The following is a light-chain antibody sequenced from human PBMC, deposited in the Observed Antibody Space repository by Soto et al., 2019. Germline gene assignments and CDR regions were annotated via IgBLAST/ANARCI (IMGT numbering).Light chain of an antibody. V-gene: IGKV1-27*01. Sequence: DIQMTQSPSSLSASVGDRVTITCRASQGISNYLAWYQQKPGKDPKLLIYAASPLQEGVPIRFSGSGSGTDFTLAISSLQCEYVATYYCQKYNSAPRTCGQGTEVDSK. CDR2: AAS. CDR1: QGISNY. J-gene: IGKJ1*01. CDR3: QKYNSAPRT.